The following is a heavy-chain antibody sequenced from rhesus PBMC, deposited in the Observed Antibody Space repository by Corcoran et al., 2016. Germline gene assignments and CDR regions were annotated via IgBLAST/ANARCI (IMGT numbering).Heavy chain of an antibody. CDR1: GFTFGSYA. J-gene: IGHJ4*01. CDR2: IIPLVGIT. V-gene: IGHV1-198*02. Sequence: QVQLVQSGAEVKKPGASVKVSCKASGFTFGSYAISWVRQAPGQGLEWMGVIIPLVGITNYAEKFQGRVTITAETSTSTAYMERSSLRSEDTDVYYCARGVAAAGPGSFDYWGQGVLVTVSA. CDR3: ARGVAAAGPGSFDY. D-gene: IGHD6-25*01.